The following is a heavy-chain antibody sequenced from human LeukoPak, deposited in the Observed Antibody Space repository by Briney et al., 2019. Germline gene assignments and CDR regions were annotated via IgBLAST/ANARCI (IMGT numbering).Heavy chain of an antibody. CDR3: ARDHRGYCSSTSCYDYYYGMDV. CDR1: GGSFSGYY. J-gene: IGHJ6*02. V-gene: IGHV4-34*01. D-gene: IGHD2-2*01. CDR2: INHSGST. Sequence: PSETLSLTCAVYGGSFSGYYWSWIRQPPGKGLEWIGEINHSGSTNYNPSLKSRVTISVDTSKNQFSLKLSSVTAADTAVYYCARDHRGYCSSTSCYDYYYGMDVWGQGTTVTVSS.